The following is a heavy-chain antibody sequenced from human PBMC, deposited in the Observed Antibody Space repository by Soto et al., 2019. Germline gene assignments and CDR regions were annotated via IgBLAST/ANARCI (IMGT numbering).Heavy chain of an antibody. CDR2: IIPLSGTV. CDR1: GGTFSRSP. Sequence: QVQLVQSGAEVAKPGSSVKVSCKASGGTFSRSPISWVRQVPGQGLEWMGAIIPLSGTVNYAQKFQGTVTITADKSTSTAYMELSSLKSEDTAVYYCGGGLHSPGIGVATNFDYWGQGTLVTVSS. V-gene: IGHV1-69*06. CDR3: GGGLHSPGIGVATNFDY. D-gene: IGHD6-19*01. J-gene: IGHJ4*02.